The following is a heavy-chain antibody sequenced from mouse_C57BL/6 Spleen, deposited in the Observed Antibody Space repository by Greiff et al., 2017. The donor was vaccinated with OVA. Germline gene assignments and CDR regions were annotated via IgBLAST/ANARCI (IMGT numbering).Heavy chain of an antibody. V-gene: IGHV1-72*01. CDR3: ARSGSSYCYFDV. Sequence: QVQLKQPGAELVKPGASVKLSCKASGYTFTSYWMHWVKQRPGRGLEWIGRIDPNSGGTKYNEKFKSKATLTVDKPSSTAYMQLSSLTSEDSAVYYCARSGSSYCYFDVWGTGTTVTVSS. CDR2: IDPNSGGT. CDR1: GYTFTSYW. D-gene: IGHD1-1*01. J-gene: IGHJ1*03.